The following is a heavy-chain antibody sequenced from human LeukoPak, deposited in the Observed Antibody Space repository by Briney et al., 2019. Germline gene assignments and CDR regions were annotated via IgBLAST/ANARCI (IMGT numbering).Heavy chain of an antibody. D-gene: IGHD3-22*01. V-gene: IGHV4-59*08. CDR2: IYYSGST. CDR3: ARPHYYDSSGYYYEGGAFDL. J-gene: IGHJ3*01. Sequence: PSETLSLTCIVSGGSLTNYYWTWIRQPPGKGLEWIGYIYYSGSTNYNPSLQSRVTILVDTSKNQFSLKLGSVTAADTAVYYCARPHYYDSSGYYYEGGAFDLWGQGTMVTVSS. CDR1: GGSLTNYY.